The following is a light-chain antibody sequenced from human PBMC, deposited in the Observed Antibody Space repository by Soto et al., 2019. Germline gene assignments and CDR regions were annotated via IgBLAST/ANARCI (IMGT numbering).Light chain of an antibody. J-gene: IGKJ4*01. Sequence: EIVMTQSPLSLPVTPGEPASISCRSSQSLLHSNGYNYLDWYLQKPGQSPQLLIYLGSNRASGVPDRFSGSGSGTDFTLKISRVEAEDVGVYYCMQDLQTPLTFGGGTKVEIK. CDR2: LGS. CDR1: QSLLHSNGYNY. CDR3: MQDLQTPLT. V-gene: IGKV2-28*01.